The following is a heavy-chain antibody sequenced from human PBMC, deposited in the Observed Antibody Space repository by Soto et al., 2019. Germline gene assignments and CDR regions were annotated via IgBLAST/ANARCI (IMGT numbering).Heavy chain of an antibody. D-gene: IGHD3-9*01. CDR1: GYTFTGYY. CDR3: ARDSAGYDILTGHPYYYYCRGG. V-gene: IGHV1-2*04. J-gene: IGHJ6*02. CDR2: INPNSGGT. Sequence: ASVKVSCKASGYTFTGYYMHWVRQAPGQGLEWMGWINPNSGGTNYAQKFQGWVTMTRDTSISTAHMELSRLRSDDTAVYYCARDSAGYDILTGHPYYYYCRGGWGQGTTVTVSS.